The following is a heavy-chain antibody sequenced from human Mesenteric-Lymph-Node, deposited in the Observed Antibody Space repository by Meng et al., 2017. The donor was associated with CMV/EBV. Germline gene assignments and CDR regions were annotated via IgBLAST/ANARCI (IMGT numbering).Heavy chain of an antibody. Sequence: ASGYTFTGYSMHWVRQAPGQGLEWMGWINTNTGNPTYAQGFTGRFVFSLDTSVSTAYLQISSLKAEDTAVYYCTRDPKQANFWYFNLWGRGTLVTVSS. D-gene: IGHD6-13*01. J-gene: IGHJ2*01. CDR3: TRDPKQANFWYFNL. CDR1: GYTFTGYS. CDR2: INTNTGNP. V-gene: IGHV7-4-1*02.